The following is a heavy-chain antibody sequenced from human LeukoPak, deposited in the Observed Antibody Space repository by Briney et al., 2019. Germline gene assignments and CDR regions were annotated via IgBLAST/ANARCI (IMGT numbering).Heavy chain of an antibody. CDR3: ARSHPSGSYYNLNDY. V-gene: IGHV4-4*07. CDR1: GGSISSYY. J-gene: IGHJ4*02. Sequence: SETLSLTCTVSGGSISSYYWSWIRQPAGKGLEWIGRIYTSGSTNYNPSLKSRVTISVDTSQNEFSLNLISVTAADTGVYYCARSHPSGSYYNLNDYWGQGTLVTVSS. D-gene: IGHD3-10*01. CDR2: IYTSGST.